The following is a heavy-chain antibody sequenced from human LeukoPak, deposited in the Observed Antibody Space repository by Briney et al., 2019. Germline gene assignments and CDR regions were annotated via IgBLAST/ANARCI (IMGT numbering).Heavy chain of an antibody. CDR1: GGSFRGYY. Sequence: SETLSLTCAVYGGSFRGYYWSWIRQPPGKGLELIGEINHSGSTKYNPSLMSRVAISIDASKNQFSLILSSVPAADTAVYYCAREPDSVRFDYWGQGTLVTVSS. J-gene: IGHJ4*02. D-gene: IGHD1-14*01. CDR3: AREPDSVRFDY. V-gene: IGHV4-34*01. CDR2: INHSGST.